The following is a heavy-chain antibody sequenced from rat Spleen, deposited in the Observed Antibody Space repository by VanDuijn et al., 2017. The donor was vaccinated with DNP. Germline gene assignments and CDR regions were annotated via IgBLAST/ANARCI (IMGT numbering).Heavy chain of an antibody. CDR3: ATHATPGYFDY. CDR1: GFTFSYYW. CDR2: ITSGSGTT. Sequence: EVQLVESGGDLVQPGRSLKLSCVASGFTFSYYWMTWIRQVPGKGLEWIASITSGSGTTSYPDSVKGRFTISRDNAKSTLYLQMDSLRSEDTATYYCATHATPGYFDYWGQGVMVTVSS. D-gene: IGHD1-4*01. V-gene: IGHV5-31*01. J-gene: IGHJ2*01.